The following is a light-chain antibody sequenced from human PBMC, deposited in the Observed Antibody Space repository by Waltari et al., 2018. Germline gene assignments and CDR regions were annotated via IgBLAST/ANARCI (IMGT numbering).Light chain of an antibody. CDR1: QSVDTS. J-gene: IGKJ1*01. V-gene: IGKV3-11*01. CDR2: NTY. Sequence: EIVMTQSPATLSLSPGEPATLSCRASQSVDTSLAWYQQKPGQAPKLLVHNTYFRATSIPDRFSGSGSRTEFTLTINSLEPEDVGVYYCQQYSDLWTFGQGTKVEIK. CDR3: QQYSDLWT.